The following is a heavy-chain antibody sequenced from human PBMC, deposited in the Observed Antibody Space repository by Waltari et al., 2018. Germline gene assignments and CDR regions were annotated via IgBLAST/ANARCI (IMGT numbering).Heavy chain of an antibody. V-gene: IGHV4-39*07. D-gene: IGHD1-7*01. Sequence: QLQLQESGPGLVKPSETLSLPCTVSGGSLSRSSYYWGWIRQPPGKGLEWIGSIYYSGSTYYNPSLKSRVTISVDTSKNQFSLKLSSVTAADTAVYYCARERELRFPDYWGQGTLVTVSS. CDR2: IYYSGST. CDR3: ARERELRFPDY. CDR1: GGSLSRSSYY. J-gene: IGHJ4*02.